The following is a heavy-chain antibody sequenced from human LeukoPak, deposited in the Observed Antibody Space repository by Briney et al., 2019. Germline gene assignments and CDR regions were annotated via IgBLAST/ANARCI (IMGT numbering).Heavy chain of an antibody. CDR2: IQYDGSNN. CDR3: AKDRAPYYFDY. V-gene: IGHV3-30*02. D-gene: IGHD3-10*01. CDR1: GFTFSSYG. J-gene: IGHJ4*02. Sequence: GRSLRLSWAASGFTFSSYGMHWVRQAPGRGLEWVAFIQYDGSNNNYADSVKGRFTISRDNSKNTLYLQMNSLRAEDTAVYYCAKDRAPYYFDYWGQGTLVTVSS.